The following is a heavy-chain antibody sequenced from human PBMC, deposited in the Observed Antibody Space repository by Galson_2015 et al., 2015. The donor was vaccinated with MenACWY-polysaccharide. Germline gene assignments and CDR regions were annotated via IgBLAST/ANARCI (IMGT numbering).Heavy chain of an antibody. J-gene: IGHJ5*02. V-gene: IGHV5-51*03. Sequence: QSGAEVKKPGESLLISCRGSGYSFTSYWVGWVRQMPGKGLEWMGIVYPGDSDTRYSPSFQGQVTISADKSISTAYLQWSSLKASDTAMYYCARRVESSSGILVSDPWGQGTLVTVSS. CDR1: GYSFTSYW. CDR3: ARRVESSSGILVSDP. D-gene: IGHD6-13*01. CDR2: VYPGDSDT.